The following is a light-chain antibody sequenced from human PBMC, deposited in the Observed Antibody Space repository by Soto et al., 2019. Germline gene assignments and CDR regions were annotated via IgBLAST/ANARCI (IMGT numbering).Light chain of an antibody. J-gene: IGLJ1*01. CDR2: DNS. CDR3: QSYDSSLSHCV. V-gene: IGLV1-40*01. CDR1: SSNIGAGYG. Sequence: QSVLTQPPSVSGAPGQRVTISCTGGSSNIGAGYGVQWYQQLPGTAPKLLIYDNSNRPSGVPDRFSGSKSGTSASLAITGLQAEDEADYYCQSYDSSLSHCVFGSGTKVTVL.